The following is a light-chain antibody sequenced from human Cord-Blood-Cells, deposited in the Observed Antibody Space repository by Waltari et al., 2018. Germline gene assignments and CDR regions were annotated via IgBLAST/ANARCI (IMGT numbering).Light chain of an antibody. Sequence: DIVMTQSPLSLPVTPGEPASISCRSSQSLLHSNGYNYLDWYLQKPGQSPQLLIYLGSNRASGVPHMFSGSGSGTDFTLRISSVEAEDVGVYYCMQALQTPLTFGGGTKVEIK. V-gene: IGKV2-28*01. CDR3: MQALQTPLT. CDR2: LGS. J-gene: IGKJ4*01. CDR1: QSLLHSNGYNY.